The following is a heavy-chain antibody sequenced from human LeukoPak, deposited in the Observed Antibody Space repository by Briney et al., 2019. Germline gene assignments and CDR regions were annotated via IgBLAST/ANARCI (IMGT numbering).Heavy chain of an antibody. CDR1: GFTFKSYD. V-gene: IGHV3-23*01. Sequence: GGTLRLSCAASGFTFKSYDMSWVRQVPGKGLEWVSGIRGSGISTYYADSVKGRFTISRDNSKNTLYLQMSSLGAEDTAVYYCAKDYYYDSGAYDSFDYWGQGALVTVSS. J-gene: IGHJ4*02. CDR2: IRGSGIST. CDR3: AKDYYYDSGAYDSFDY. D-gene: IGHD3-22*01.